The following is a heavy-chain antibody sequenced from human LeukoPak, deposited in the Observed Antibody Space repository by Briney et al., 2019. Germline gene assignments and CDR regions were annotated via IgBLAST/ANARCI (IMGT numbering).Heavy chain of an antibody. CDR3: ARDPHTWHFDL. CDR1: GGSISSYY. Sequence: PSETLSLTCTVSGGSISSYYWSWIRQPPGKGLEWIGYMYYSGSTNYNPSLKSRVTISVDTSKNQFSLKLSSVTAADTAVYYCARDPHTWHFDLWGRGTLVIVSS. J-gene: IGHJ2*01. V-gene: IGHV4-59*01. CDR2: MYYSGST.